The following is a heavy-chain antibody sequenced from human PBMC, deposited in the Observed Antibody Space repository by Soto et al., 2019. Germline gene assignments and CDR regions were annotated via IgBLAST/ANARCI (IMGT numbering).Heavy chain of an antibody. Sequence: QVQLVESGGGVVQPGRSLRLSCAASGFTFSSYAMHWVRQALGKGLEWVAVISYDGSNKYYADSVKGRFTISRDNSKNTLYLQMNSLRAEDTAVYSCASDLSYGSFDYWGQGTLVTVSS. J-gene: IGHJ4*02. CDR1: GFTFSSYA. CDR3: ASDLSYGSFDY. V-gene: IGHV3-30-3*01. CDR2: ISYDGSNK. D-gene: IGHD5-18*01.